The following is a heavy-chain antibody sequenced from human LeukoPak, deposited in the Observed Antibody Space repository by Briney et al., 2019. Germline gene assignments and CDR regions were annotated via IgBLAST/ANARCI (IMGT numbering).Heavy chain of an antibody. CDR1: GFTFRSSW. Sequence: GGSLRLSCSASGFTFRSSWMHWVRQLPGKGLVWVSRINGDGTLTTNADSVKGRFTISRDNAKNSLYLQMNSLRAEDTAVYYCARDRGGAAAGFFDYWGQGTLVTVS. J-gene: IGHJ4*02. V-gene: IGHV3-74*01. CDR2: INGDGTLT. CDR3: ARDRGGAAAGFFDY. D-gene: IGHD6-13*01.